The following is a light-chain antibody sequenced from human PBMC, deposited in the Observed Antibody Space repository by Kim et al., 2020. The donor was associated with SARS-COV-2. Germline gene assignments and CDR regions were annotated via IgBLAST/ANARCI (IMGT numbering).Light chain of an antibody. V-gene: IGKV3-20*01. J-gene: IGKJ1*01. CDR1: QSISSSY. CDR2: GAS. Sequence: SPGERATLPCRASQSISSSYLAWYQQKPGQAPRLVIYGASSRATGIPDRFSGSGSGTDFTLTISRLEPEDFAVYYCQEYGTSPWTFGQGTKVDIK. CDR3: QEYGTSPWT.